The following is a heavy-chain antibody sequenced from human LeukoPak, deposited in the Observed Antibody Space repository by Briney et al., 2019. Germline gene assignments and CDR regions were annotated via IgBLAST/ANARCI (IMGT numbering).Heavy chain of an antibody. D-gene: IGHD5-18*01. CDR1: GYTFRSHG. CDR3: ARDVDSSMVLFDY. J-gene: IGHJ4*02. CDR2: ISGYNGNT. Sequence: GASVKVPCKASGYTFRSHGISWVRQAPGQGLEWMGWISGYNGNTKYAQKVQDRVTMTTDTSTSTAYMELRSLRPDDTAVYYCARDVDSSMVLFDYWGQGTPVTVSS. V-gene: IGHV1-18*01.